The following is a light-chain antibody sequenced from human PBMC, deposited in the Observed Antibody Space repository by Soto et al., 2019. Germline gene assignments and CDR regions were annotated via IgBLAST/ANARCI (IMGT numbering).Light chain of an antibody. Sequence: QSALTQPRSVSGSPGQSVTISCTGTSSDVGGYNYVSWYQQHPGKAPKLMIYDVSKRPSGVPDRFSGSKSGNTASLTISGLQAEDEADYYCCSYAGSYTFGFGPGIKLTVL. V-gene: IGLV2-11*01. CDR1: SSDVGGYNY. J-gene: IGLJ1*01. CDR2: DVS. CDR3: CSYAGSYTFG.